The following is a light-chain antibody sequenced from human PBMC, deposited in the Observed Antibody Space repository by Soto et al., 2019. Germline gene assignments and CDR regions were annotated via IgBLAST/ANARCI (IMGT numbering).Light chain of an antibody. CDR2: GAS. V-gene: IGKV3D-15*01. CDR3: QQYTDWPPRYT. J-gene: IGKJ2*01. Sequence: IVMTQSPATLSVSPGERVTLSCRASQSGSDNLAWFQQKPGQAPRLLIYGASTRANGIPDRFIGGGSGTEFSLTISSLQTAGCAVYSCQQYTDWPPRYTFCQGTKRVIK. CDR1: QSGSDN.